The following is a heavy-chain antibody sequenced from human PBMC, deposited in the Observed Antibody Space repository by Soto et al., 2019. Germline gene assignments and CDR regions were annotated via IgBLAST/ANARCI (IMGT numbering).Heavy chain of an antibody. Sequence: PGASLRLSYAASGFTFSLYSMIWVRQAPGKGLEWVASITSSSYIYYEDSLKGRFTISRDNAKNSLFLQLDSLRAEDTAVYFCVRARSTDSRPDYWGQGTLVTVSS. J-gene: IGHJ4*02. V-gene: IGHV3-21*01. CDR2: ITSSSYI. CDR3: VRARSTDSRPDY. D-gene: IGHD3-22*01. CDR1: GFTFSLYS.